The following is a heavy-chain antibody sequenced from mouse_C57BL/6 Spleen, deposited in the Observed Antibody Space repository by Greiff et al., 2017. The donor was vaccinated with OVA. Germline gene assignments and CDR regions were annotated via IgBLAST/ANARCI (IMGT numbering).Heavy chain of an antibody. D-gene: IGHD1-1*01. CDR3: ARGDYYGSSYFDY. CDR2: INPNNGGT. Sequence: EVQLQQSGPELVKPGASVKMSCKASGYTFTDYNMHWVKQSHGKSLERIGYINPNNGGTSYNQKFKGKATLTVNKSSSTAYMELRSLTSEDSAVYYCARGDYYGSSYFDYWGQGTTLTVSS. CDR1: GYTFTDYN. V-gene: IGHV1-22*01. J-gene: IGHJ2*01.